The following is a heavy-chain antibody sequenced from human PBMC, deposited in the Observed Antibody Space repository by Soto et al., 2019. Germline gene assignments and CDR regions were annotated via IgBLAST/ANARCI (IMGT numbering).Heavy chain of an antibody. V-gene: IGHV4-34*01. CDR3: AREEGVRIMIFGVVISPRAHYFDY. J-gene: IGHJ4*02. CDR1: GGSFSGYY. D-gene: IGHD3-3*01. CDR2: INHSGST. Sequence: SETLSLTCAVYGGSFSGYYWSWIRQPPGKGLEWIGEINHSGSTNYNPSLKSRVTISVDTSKNQFSLKLSSVTAADTAVYYCAREEGVRIMIFGVVISPRAHYFDYWGQGTLVTVSS.